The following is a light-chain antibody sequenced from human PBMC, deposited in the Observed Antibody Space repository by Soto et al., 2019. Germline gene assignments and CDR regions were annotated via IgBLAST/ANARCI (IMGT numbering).Light chain of an antibody. CDR1: QTLRRTY. J-gene: IGKJ2*01. Sequence: EIVLMQSPGTLSLSPGERATLSCRASQTLRRTYIAWYQQKPGQAPRVLIYGASKRATGIPDRFSGSGSGTDFSLTISSLEPEDFAVYYCHKYDNAPQTYXQGTKVDIK. CDR2: GAS. CDR3: HKYDNAPQT. V-gene: IGKV3-20*01.